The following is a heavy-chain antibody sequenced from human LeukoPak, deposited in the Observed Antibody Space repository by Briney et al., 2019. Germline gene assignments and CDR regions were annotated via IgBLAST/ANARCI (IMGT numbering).Heavy chain of an antibody. CDR3: ARALGNSMYVWGSYRLAWFDP. D-gene: IGHD3-16*02. CDR2: IYYRGST. J-gene: IGHJ5*02. CDR1: GGSISSYY. Sequence: SETLSLTCTVCGGSISSYYGSWIRDPPGEGLEWLGYIYYRGSTNYNTSLKSRVTISVDTSKNQFSLKLSSVTAADTAVYYCARALGNSMYVWGSYRLAWFDPWGQGTLVTVSS. V-gene: IGHV4-59*01.